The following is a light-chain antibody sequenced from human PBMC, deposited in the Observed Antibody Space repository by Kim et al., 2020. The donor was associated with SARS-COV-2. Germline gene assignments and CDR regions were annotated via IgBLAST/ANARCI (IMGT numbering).Light chain of an antibody. V-gene: IGKV1-27*01. CDR2: AAS. CDR3: QKYNSVPLT. CDR1: QSISNY. J-gene: IGKJ4*01. Sequence: ASVGDRDTITCRASQSISNYLAWYQQKPGKVPKLLIYAASTVQSGVPSRFSGSGSGTDFTLTISSLQPEDVATYYCQKYNSVPLTFGGGTKVDIK.